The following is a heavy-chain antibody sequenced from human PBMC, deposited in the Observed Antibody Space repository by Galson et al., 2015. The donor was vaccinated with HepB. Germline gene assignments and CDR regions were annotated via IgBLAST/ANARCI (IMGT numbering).Heavy chain of an antibody. CDR1: GFTFSDHY. CDR2: SRNKPRGYST. D-gene: IGHD4-23*01. Sequence: SLRLSCAVSGFTFSDHYIDWVRQAPGKGLGWVGRSRNKPRGYSTAYAASVKGRFTVSRDDSKNSVFLQMNSLRSEDTAVYYCARSEVTTVVTDFDSWGQGTLVTVSS. V-gene: IGHV3-72*01. CDR3: ARSEVTTVVTDFDS. J-gene: IGHJ4*02.